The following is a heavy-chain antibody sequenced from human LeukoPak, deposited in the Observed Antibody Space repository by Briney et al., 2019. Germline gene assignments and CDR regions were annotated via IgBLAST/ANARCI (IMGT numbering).Heavy chain of an antibody. J-gene: IGHJ3*02. V-gene: IGHV1-69*01. CDR3: ARDRDYDSSGYSNAFDI. Sequence: SVKVSCKASGGTFSSYAISWVRQAPGQGLEWMGGIIPIFGTANYAQKFQGRVTITADESTSTAYMELSSLRSEDTAVYYCARDRDYDSSGYSNAFDIWGQGTMVTVSS. CDR1: GGTFSSYA. D-gene: IGHD3-22*01. CDR2: IIPIFGTA.